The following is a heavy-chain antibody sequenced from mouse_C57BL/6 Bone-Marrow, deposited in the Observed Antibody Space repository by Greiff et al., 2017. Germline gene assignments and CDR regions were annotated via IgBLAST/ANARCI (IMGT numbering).Heavy chain of an antibody. D-gene: IGHD1-1*01. CDR1: GFNIKDYY. J-gene: IGHJ4*01. CDR3: TVCYYGSSYYAMDY. CDR2: IDPEDGDT. V-gene: IGHV14-1*01. Sequence: LVESGAELVRPGASVKLSCTASGFNIKDYYMHWVKQRPEQGLEWIGRIDPEDGDTEYAPKFQGKATMTADTSSNTAYLQLSSLTSEDTAVYYCTVCYYGSSYYAMDYWGQGTSVTVSS.